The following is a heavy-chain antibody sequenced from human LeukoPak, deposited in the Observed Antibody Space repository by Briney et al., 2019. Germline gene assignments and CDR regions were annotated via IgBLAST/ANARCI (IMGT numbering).Heavy chain of an antibody. CDR1: GGTFSSYA. CDR2: IIPIFGTA. V-gene: IGHV1-69*06. D-gene: IGHD3-10*01. CDR3: ARGSSIYFGELYYFDY. Sequence: SMKVSCKASGGTFSSYAISWVRQAPGQGLEWMGGIIPIFGTANYAQKFQGRVTITADKSTSTAYMELSSLRSEDTAVYYCARGSSIYFGELYYFDYWGQGTLVTVSS. J-gene: IGHJ4*02.